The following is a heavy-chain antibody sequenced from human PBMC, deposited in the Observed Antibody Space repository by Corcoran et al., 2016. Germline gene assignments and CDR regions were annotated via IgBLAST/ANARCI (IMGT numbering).Heavy chain of an antibody. Sequence: QITLKESGPTLVKPTQTLTLTCTFSGFSLSTSGVGVGWIRQPPGKALEWLALIYWDDDKRYSPSLKSRHTITKDTSKNQVVLTMTNMEPVDTATYDCAHRSGVVTIKSLVGYFDYWGQGTLVTVSS. CDR1: GFSLSTSGVG. J-gene: IGHJ4*02. D-gene: IGHD3-22*01. CDR2: IYWDDDK. V-gene: IGHV2-5*02. CDR3: AHRSGVVTIKSLVGYFDY.